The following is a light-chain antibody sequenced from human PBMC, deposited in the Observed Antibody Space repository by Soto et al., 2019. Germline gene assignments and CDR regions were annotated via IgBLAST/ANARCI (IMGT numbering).Light chain of an antibody. CDR3: HQRSNWPPYT. CDR1: QSVSSY. Sequence: TQSPATLSLSPGERATLSCRASQSVSSYLAWYQQKPGQAPRLLIYDASNRATGIPARFSGSGSGTDFTLTISNLEPEDFAVYYCHQRSNWPPYTFGQGTKLEIK. CDR2: DAS. V-gene: IGKV3-11*01. J-gene: IGKJ2*01.